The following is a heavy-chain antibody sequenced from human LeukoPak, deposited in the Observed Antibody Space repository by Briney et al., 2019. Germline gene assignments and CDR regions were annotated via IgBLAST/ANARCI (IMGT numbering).Heavy chain of an antibody. Sequence: GGSLRLSCAASGFTFSSYEMNWVRQAPGKGLEWVSYISSSGSTIYYADSVKGRFTVSRDNAKNSLYLQMNSLRAEDAAVYYCAELGITRTGGVWGKGTRVTIS. CDR1: GFTFSSYE. CDR2: ISSSGSTI. V-gene: IGHV3-48*03. D-gene: IGHD3-10*01. CDR3: AELGITRTGGV. J-gene: IGHJ6*03.